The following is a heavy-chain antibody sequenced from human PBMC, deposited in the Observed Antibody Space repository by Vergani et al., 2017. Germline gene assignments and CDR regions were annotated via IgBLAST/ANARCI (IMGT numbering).Heavy chain of an antibody. CDR1: GFTFRNYA. V-gene: IGHV3-23*01. D-gene: IGHD2-2*01. Sequence: EVQLLESGGGLVQPGGSLRLSCEASGFTFRNYAMSWVRQAPGKGLEWVSALSGSGGLTFYADSVKGRFTVSRDNSKDTVFLQMSSLRAEDTAVYFCAKEEDDLVVVEAARRHCDSWGRGSLVSVAS. CDR2: LSGSGGLT. J-gene: IGHJ4*02. CDR3: AKEEDDLVVVEAARRHCDS.